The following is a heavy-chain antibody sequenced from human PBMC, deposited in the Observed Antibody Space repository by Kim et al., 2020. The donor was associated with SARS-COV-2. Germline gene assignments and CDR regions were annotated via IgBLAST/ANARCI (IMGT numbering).Heavy chain of an antibody. Sequence: SETLSLTCAVYGGSFSGYYWSWIRQPPGKGLEWIGEINHSGSTNYNPSLKSRVTISVDTSKNQFSLKLSSVTAADTAVYYCARGRYGGRWFDPWGQGTLV. V-gene: IGHV4-34*01. D-gene: IGHD1-26*01. CDR3: ARGRYGGRWFDP. CDR2: INHSGST. J-gene: IGHJ5*02. CDR1: GGSFSGYY.